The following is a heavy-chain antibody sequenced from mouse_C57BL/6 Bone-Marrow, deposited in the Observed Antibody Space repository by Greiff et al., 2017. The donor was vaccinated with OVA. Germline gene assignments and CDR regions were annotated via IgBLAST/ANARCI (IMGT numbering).Heavy chain of an antibody. J-gene: IGHJ2*01. CDR3: ARRDSNYFDY. D-gene: IGHD2-5*01. CDR1: GYAFSSSW. V-gene: IGHV1-82*01. CDR2: IYPGDGDT. Sequence: QVQLQQSGPELVKPGASVKISCKASGYAFSSSWMPWVKQRPGKGLEWIGRIYPGDGDTNYNGKFKGKATLTADKSSSTAYMQLSSLTSEDSAVYFCARRDSNYFDYWGQGTTLTVSS.